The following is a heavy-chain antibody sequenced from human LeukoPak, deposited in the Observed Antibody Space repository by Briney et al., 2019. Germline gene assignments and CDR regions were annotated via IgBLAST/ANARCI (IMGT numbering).Heavy chain of an antibody. CDR1: GFTFSNYW. CDR2: INEDGSEK. CDR3: ARSKIDY. J-gene: IGHJ4*02. V-gene: IGHV3-7*01. Sequence: GGSLTLSCTASGFTFSNYWMMWVRQAPGKGLEWVANINEDGSEKYYADSVEGRFTISRDNAKNSLDLQMNSLRADDTAIYYCARSKIDYWGQGTLVTVSS. D-gene: IGHD4-11*01.